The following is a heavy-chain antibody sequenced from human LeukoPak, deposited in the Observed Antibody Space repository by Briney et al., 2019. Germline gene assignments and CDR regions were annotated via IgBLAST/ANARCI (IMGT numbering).Heavy chain of an antibody. CDR2: IIPIFGTA. CDR1: GGTFSSYA. CDR3: ARSPGYGSGSSYFDY. D-gene: IGHD3-10*01. J-gene: IGHJ4*02. V-gene: IGHV1-69*13. Sequence: SVKVSCKASGGTFSSYAISWVRQAPGQGLEWMGGIIPIFGTANYAQTFQGRVTITADESTSTAYMELSSLRSEDTAVYYCARSPGYGSGSSYFDYWGQGTLVTVSS.